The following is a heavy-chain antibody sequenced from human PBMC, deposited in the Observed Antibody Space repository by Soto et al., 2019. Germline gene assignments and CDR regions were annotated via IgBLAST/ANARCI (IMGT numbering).Heavy chain of an antibody. D-gene: IGHD3-9*01. CDR2: MNPNSGNT. CDR3: ARVYDILPEAPFDP. J-gene: IGHJ5*02. V-gene: IGHV1-8*01. CDR1: GYTFTSYD. Sequence: ASVKVSCKASGYTFTSYDINWVRQATGQGLEWMGCMNPNSGNTGYAQKFQGRVTMTRNTSISTAYMELSSLRSEDTAVYYCARVYDILPEAPFDPWGQGTLVTVSS.